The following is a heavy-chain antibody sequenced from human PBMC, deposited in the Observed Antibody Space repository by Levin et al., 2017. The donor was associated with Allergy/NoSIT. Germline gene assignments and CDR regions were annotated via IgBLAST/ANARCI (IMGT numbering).Heavy chain of an antibody. CDR1: GFRFGDFS. Sequence: ESLKISCAASGFRFGDFSMNWVRQAPGKGLEWVSSISTGSTYIYYADSMKGRFTISRDNAKNSLFLQMNSLRADDTAVYYCVRDAYSSSNFDLWGQGTLVTVSS. J-gene: IGHJ4*02. D-gene: IGHD6-13*01. CDR2: ISTGSTYI. CDR3: VRDAYSSSNFDL. V-gene: IGHV3-21*01.